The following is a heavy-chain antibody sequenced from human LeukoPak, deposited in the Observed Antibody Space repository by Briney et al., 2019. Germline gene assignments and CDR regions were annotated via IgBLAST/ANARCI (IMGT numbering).Heavy chain of an antibody. D-gene: IGHD2-2*01. CDR3: AKSRGIYCRSSSCSFDY. CDR1: GFTFSNYA. Sequence: GGSLRLSCAASGFTFSNYAMSWVRQAPGKGLEWVSTVSASGTNPYYADSVKGRFTISRDNSKNTLYLQMNILRAQDTAVCFCAKSRGIYCRSSSCSFDYWGQGILVTVSS. CDR2: VSASGTNP. V-gene: IGHV3-23*01. J-gene: IGHJ4*02.